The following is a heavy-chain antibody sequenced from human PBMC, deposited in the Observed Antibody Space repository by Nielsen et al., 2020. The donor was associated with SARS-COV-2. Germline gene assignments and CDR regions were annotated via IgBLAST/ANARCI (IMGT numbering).Heavy chain of an antibody. V-gene: IGHV4-61*02. CDR3: AGIHSSASIDF. D-gene: IGHD6-19*01. CDR2: LFTSSST. Sequence: SETLSLTCTVSGDSISRGHYYWHWIRQPAGKGLEWIGRLFTSSSTDYNDSLKSRVSISMDRSKNQFSLRLTSVTAADTAVYFCAGIHSSASIDFWGQGTLVTVSS. J-gene: IGHJ4*02. CDR1: GDSISRGHYY.